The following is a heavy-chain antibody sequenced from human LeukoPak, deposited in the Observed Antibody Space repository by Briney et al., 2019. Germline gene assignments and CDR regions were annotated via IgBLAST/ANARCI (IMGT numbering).Heavy chain of an antibody. V-gene: IGHV1-18*01. CDR3: ARGWLLWSGYYTPGEAFDI. D-gene: IGHD3-3*01. CDR1: GYTFTSYG. CDR2: ISAYNGNT. J-gene: IGHJ3*02. Sequence: ASAKVSCKASGYTFTSYGISWVRQAPGQGLEWMGWISAYNGNTNYAQKLQGRVTMTTDTSTSTAYMELRSLRSDDTAVYYCARGWLLWSGYYTPGEAFDIWGQGTMVTVSS.